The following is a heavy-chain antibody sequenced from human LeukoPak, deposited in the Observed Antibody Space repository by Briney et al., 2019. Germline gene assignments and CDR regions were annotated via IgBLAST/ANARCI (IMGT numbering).Heavy chain of an antibody. V-gene: IGHV3-23*01. J-gene: IGHJ4*02. CDR1: GFTFSSYA. CDR2: ISGNGGTT. CDR3: ARDRVLHYFDY. D-gene: IGHD3-16*01. Sequence: GGSLRLSCAASGFTFSSYAMTWVRQAPGRGLEWVSAISGNGGTTYYADSVKGRFTISRDNSKNTLYLQMNSLRADDTAVYYCARDRVLHYFDYWGQGALVTVSS.